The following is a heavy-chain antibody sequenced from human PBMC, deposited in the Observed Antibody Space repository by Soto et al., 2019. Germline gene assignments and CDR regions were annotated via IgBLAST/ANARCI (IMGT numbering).Heavy chain of an antibody. V-gene: IGHV4-34*01. D-gene: IGHD6-6*01. CDR2: INHSGST. J-gene: IGHJ5*02. Sequence: SETLSLTCAVYGGSFSGYYWSWIRQPPGKGLEWIGEINHSGSTNYNPSLKSRVTISVDTSKNQFSLKLSSVTAADTAVYYCATKKEYSSTPFDPWGQGTLVTVSS. CDR1: GGSFSGYY. CDR3: ATKKEYSSTPFDP.